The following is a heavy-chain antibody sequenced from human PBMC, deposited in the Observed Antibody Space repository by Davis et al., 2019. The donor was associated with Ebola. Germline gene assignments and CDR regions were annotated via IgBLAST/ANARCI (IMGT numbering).Heavy chain of an antibody. CDR3: ARARIAVAGQKGYYYYYYGMDV. D-gene: IGHD6-19*01. V-gene: IGHV4-34*01. CDR2: INHSGST. Sequence: GSLRLSCAVYGGSFSGYYWSWIRQPPGKGLEWIGEINHSGSTNYNPSLKSRVTISVDTSKNQFSLKLSSVTAADTAVYYCARARIAVAGQKGYYYYYYGMDVWDQGTTVTVSS. CDR1: GGSFSGYY. J-gene: IGHJ6*02.